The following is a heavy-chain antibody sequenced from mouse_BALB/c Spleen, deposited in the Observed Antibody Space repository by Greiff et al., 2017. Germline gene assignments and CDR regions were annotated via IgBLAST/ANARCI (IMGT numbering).Heavy chain of an antibody. CDR1: GYSITSGYY. V-gene: IGHV3-6*02. Sequence: EVKLLESGPGLVKPSQSLSLTCSVTGYSITSGYYWNWIRQFPGNKLEWMGYISYDGSNNYNPSLKNRISITRDTSKNQFFLKLNSVTTEDTATYYCASYYGSSLGYFDVWGAGTTVTVSS. D-gene: IGHD1-1*01. CDR2: ISYDGSN. J-gene: IGHJ1*01. CDR3: ASYYGSSLGYFDV.